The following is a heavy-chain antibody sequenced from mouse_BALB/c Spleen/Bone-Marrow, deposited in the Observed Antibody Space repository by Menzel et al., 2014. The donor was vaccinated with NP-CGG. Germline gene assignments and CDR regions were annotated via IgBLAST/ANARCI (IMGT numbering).Heavy chain of an antibody. CDR1: GYSFTAYY. Sequence: VQLQQSGPDLVKPGASVKISCKASGYSFTAYYMHWVKQNHGRSLERIGCVNPNNGGTSYNQKFKGKAILTVDKSTNTAYKELSSLTSEASAVYYGAKNYGNYYAMDYWGQGTSVTVSS. CDR2: VNPNNGGT. D-gene: IGHD2-1*01. J-gene: IGHJ4*01. V-gene: IGHV1-26*01. CDR3: AKNYGNYYAMDY.